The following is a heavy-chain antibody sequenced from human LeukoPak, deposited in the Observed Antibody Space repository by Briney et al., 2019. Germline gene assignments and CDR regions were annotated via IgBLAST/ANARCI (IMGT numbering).Heavy chain of an antibody. CDR2: IYQSGST. J-gene: IGHJ5*02. CDR1: GYSIRSGYY. V-gene: IGHV4-38-2*02. CDR3: ARVPGPNWFDP. Sequence: SETLSLTCTVSGYSIRSGYYWGWIRQPPGEGLEWIGCIYQSGSTYYNPSLKSRVTISVDTSKNHFSLKLTSVTAADTAVYYCARVPGPNWFDPWGQGTLVTVSS.